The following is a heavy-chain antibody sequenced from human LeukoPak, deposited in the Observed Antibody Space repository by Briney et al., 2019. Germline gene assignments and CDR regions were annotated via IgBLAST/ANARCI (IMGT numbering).Heavy chain of an antibody. V-gene: IGHV1-2*02. CDR1: GYTFTGYY. CDR2: INPNSGGT. D-gene: IGHD2-2*01. CDR3: ARSCSSTSCYWRNWFDP. Sequence: ASVKVSCKASGYTFTGYYMHWVRQAPGQGLEWMGWINPNSGGTNYAQKFQGRVTMTRDTSISTAYMELSRLRSDDTAVYYCARSCSSTSCYWRNWFDPWGQGTLVTVSS. J-gene: IGHJ5*02.